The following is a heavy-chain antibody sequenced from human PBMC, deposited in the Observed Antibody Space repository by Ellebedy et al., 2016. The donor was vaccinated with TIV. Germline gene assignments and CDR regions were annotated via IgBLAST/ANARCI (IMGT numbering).Heavy chain of an antibody. CDR2: IKQDGSEK. CDR1: GFTFSSYW. J-gene: IGHJ4*02. D-gene: IGHD3-10*01. Sequence: GESLKISCAASGFTFSSYWMSWVRQAPGKGLEWVANIKQDGSEKYYVDSVKGRFTISRDNAKKSLYLQMNSLRAEDTAVYYCPKDREVGSHYYFDTWGQGTLVTVSS. V-gene: IGHV3-7*03. CDR3: PKDREVGSHYYFDT.